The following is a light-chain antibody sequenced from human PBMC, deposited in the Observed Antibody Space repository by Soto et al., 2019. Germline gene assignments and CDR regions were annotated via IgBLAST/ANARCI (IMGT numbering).Light chain of an antibody. CDR3: QHYGASPKYT. J-gene: IGKJ2*01. Sequence: EIVLTQSPGALSLSPGQRATLSCRASQSVSSSSLAWYQQRPGQAPRLLIYGASRRATGIPDRFSGSGSGTDFTLTISRLEPEDFAVYYCQHYGASPKYTFGQRTKVDIK. CDR2: GAS. CDR1: QSVSSSS. V-gene: IGKV3-20*01.